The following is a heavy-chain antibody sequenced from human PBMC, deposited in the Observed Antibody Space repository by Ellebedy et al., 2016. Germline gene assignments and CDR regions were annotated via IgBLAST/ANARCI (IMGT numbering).Heavy chain of an antibody. J-gene: IGHJ4*02. Sequence: SETLSLXXSVSGDSINSAGYYWSWIRQHPGKGLECIGYIYYTGSTYYHPSLKSRVSISVDTSKKQFSLRLSSVTAADTAVYYCAREPPSYGSGNYYIGYFDYWGLGTLVTVSS. CDR3: AREPPSYGSGNYYIGYFDY. CDR1: GDSINSAGYY. V-gene: IGHV4-31*03. CDR2: IYYTGST. D-gene: IGHD3-10*01.